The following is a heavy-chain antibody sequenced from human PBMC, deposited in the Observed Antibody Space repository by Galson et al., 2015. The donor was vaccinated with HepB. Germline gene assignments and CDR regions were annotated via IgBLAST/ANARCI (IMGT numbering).Heavy chain of an antibody. CDR2: ISSSSSYI. CDR3: ARDRGEYSSSSWNYYYYYMDV. D-gene: IGHD6-6*01. V-gene: IGHV3-21*01. Sequence: LRLSCAASGFTFSSYSMNWVRQAPGKGLEWVSSISSSSSYIYYADSVKGRFTISRDNAKNSLYLQMNSLRAEDTAVYYCARDRGEYSSSSWNYYYYYMDVWGKGTTVTVSS. J-gene: IGHJ6*03. CDR1: GFTFSSYS.